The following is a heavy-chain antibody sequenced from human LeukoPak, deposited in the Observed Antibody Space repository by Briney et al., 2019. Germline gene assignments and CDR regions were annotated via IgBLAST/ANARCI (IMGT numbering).Heavy chain of an antibody. CDR2: ISAYNGNT. Sequence: ASVKVSCKASGYTFTSYGISWVRQAPGQGLECMGWISAYNGNTSYAQKLQGRVTMTTDTSTSTAYMELRSLRSDDTAVYYCASGITGLYGMDVWGQGTTVTVSS. CDR1: GYTFTSYG. D-gene: IGHD1-20*01. J-gene: IGHJ6*02. V-gene: IGHV1-18*01. CDR3: ASGITGLYGMDV.